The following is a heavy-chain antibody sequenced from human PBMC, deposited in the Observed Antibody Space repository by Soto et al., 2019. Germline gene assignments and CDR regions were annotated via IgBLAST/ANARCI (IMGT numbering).Heavy chain of an antibody. D-gene: IGHD5-12*01. V-gene: IGHV1-18*01. Sequence: ASVKVSCKASGYTFTSYVISWVRQAPGQGLEWMGWISAYNGNTNYAQKLQGRVTMTTDTSTITAYMELRSLRSDDTAVYYCAREGVVSTIVRCLYYSCGLDGWWRGNSVTVIS. J-gene: IGHJ6*01. CDR3: AREGVVSTIVRCLYYSCGLDG. CDR1: GYTFTSYV. CDR2: ISAYNGNT.